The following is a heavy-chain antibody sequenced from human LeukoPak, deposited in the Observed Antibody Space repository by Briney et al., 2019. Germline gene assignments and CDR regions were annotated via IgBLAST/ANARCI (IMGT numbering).Heavy chain of an antibody. V-gene: IGHV1-69*01. Sequence: GASVKVSCKASGGTFSSYAISWVRQAPGQGLEWMGGIIPIFGTANYAQKFQGRVTITADESTSTAYMELSSLRSEDTAVYYCARGRWYASDYGDYEYGYWGQGTLVTVSS. J-gene: IGHJ4*02. CDR2: IIPIFGTA. CDR3: ARGRWYASDYGDYEYGY. CDR1: GGTFSSYA. D-gene: IGHD4-17*01.